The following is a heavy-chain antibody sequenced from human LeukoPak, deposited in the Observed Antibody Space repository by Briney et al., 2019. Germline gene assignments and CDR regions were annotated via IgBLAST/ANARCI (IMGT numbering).Heavy chain of an antibody. V-gene: IGHV3-7*03. D-gene: IGHD3-16*01. CDR3: ARDGGPFDS. CDR2: IKQDESEK. CDR1: GFTFSAYW. Sequence: GGSLRLSCAASGFTFSAYWMSWVRQAPGEGLEWVANIKQDESEKYCVDSVKGRFTISRDNAKKSLYLQMNSLRAEDTAVYYCARDGGPFDSWGQGTLVTVSS. J-gene: IGHJ4*02.